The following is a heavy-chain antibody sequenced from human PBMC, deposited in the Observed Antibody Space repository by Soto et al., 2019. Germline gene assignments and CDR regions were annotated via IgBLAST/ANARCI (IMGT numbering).Heavy chain of an antibody. J-gene: IGHJ4*02. V-gene: IGHV4-30-4*01. CDR2: IYNGGRT. D-gene: IGHD2-8*01. Sequence: NPAETLSLTCTVSGDSISSDGYHWSWIRQSPGKGLEWIGYIYNGGRTFYRPSLESRINMSLDATNNSYSLRLTSVTAADTAVYYCARAPVGMDSINFFDHWGQGILVTVSS. CDR3: ARAPVGMDSINFFDH. CDR1: GDSISSDGYH.